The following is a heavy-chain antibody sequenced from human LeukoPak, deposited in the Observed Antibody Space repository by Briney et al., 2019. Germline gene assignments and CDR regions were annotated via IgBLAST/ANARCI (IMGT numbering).Heavy chain of an antibody. CDR2: IYTSGST. CDR3: AATLVGTTEYFQH. V-gene: IGHV4-4*07. CDR1: GGSISTYD. J-gene: IGHJ1*01. Sequence: SSETLSLTCTVSGGSISTYDWNWIRQPAGKGLEWIGRIYTSGSTNYNPSLKSRVTMSVDTSKNQFSLKLSSVTAADTAVYYCAATLVGTTEYFQHWGQGTLVTVSS. D-gene: IGHD1-26*01.